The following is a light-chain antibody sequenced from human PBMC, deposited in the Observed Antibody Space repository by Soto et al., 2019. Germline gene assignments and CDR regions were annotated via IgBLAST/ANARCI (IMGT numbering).Light chain of an antibody. CDR2: DVS. Sequence: QSALTQPASVSGSPGQSITISRTGTSSDVGGYNYVSWYQHHPGKAPELMIYDVSNRPSGVSNRFSGSKSGNTASLTISGLQAEDEADYYCSSYTGTSTLVFGGGTKVTVL. CDR1: SSDVGGYNY. J-gene: IGLJ2*01. CDR3: SSYTGTSTLV. V-gene: IGLV2-14*03.